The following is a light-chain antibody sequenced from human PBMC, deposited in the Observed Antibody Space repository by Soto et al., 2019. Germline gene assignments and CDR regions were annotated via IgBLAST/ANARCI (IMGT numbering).Light chain of an antibody. CDR3: QHYNNWPFT. V-gene: IGKV3-15*01. J-gene: IGKJ2*01. Sequence: EIVMTQSPATLSVSPGKRATLSCRAGQSVSSNLAWYQQKPGQAPTLLIYGASARATGIPVRFSGSRSGTEFTLTISSLQSEDFAVYYCQHYNNWPFTFGQGTKLEIK. CDR2: GAS. CDR1: QSVSSN.